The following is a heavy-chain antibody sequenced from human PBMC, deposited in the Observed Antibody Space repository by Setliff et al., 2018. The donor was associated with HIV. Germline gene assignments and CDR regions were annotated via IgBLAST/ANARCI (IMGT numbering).Heavy chain of an antibody. J-gene: IGHJ5*02. V-gene: IGHV4-34*01. Sequence: SETLSLTCSVYGDGFTGYFWSWIRQSPGKGLEWLGEINRNGITYSIPSLRGRLSISIDTSRNQFSLRLTSLIAADTAVYYCARGGSAWDMPRGDYANWFDPWGQGTLVTVSS. CDR1: GDGFTGYF. CDR2: INRNGIT. D-gene: IGHD4-17*01. CDR3: ARGGSAWDMPRGDYANWFDP.